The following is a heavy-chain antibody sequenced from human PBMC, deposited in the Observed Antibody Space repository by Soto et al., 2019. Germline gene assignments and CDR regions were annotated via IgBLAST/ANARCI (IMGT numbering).Heavy chain of an antibody. CDR3: ARVSATPPYYYYGMDV. D-gene: IGHD2-15*01. V-gene: IGHV1-8*01. J-gene: IGHJ6*02. CDR2: MNPNSGNT. CDR1: GYTFTSYD. Sequence: QVQLVQSGAEVKKPGASVKVSCKASGYTFTSYDINWVRQATGQGLEWMGWMNPNSGNTGYAQKFQGRVTMTRNTSISTAYMELSSVRFEDTAVYYCARVSATPPYYYYGMDVWGQGTTVTVSS.